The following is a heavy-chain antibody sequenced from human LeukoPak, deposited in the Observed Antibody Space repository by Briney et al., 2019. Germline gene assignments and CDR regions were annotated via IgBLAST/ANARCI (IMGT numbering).Heavy chain of an antibody. D-gene: IGHD6-13*01. CDR3: ARVPAAAPGQGIDY. J-gene: IGHJ4*02. CDR2: IRPDGSAT. CDR1: GFTFSSYG. Sequence: GGSLRLSCAASGFTFSSYGMHWVRQAPGKGLVWVSRIRPDGSATSYAESVKGRLTISRDNAKNTLYLQVNSLRAEDTAVYYCARVPAAAPGQGIDYWGQGTLVTVSS. V-gene: IGHV3-74*01.